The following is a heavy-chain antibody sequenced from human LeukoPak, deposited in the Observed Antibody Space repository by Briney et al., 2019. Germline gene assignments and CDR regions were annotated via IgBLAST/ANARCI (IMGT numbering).Heavy chain of an antibody. D-gene: IGHD6-19*01. Sequence: SETLSLTCTVSGGSIRNYYWSWIRQPPGKGLEWIGYIYYSGTTNYNPSLKSRVTISIDTSKNQFSLKLSSVTAADTAVYYCARCFGSGCPDGVFDYWGQGTMVTVSS. CDR3: ARCFGSGCPDGVFDY. CDR2: IYYSGTT. V-gene: IGHV4-59*01. J-gene: IGHJ4*02. CDR1: GGSIRNYY.